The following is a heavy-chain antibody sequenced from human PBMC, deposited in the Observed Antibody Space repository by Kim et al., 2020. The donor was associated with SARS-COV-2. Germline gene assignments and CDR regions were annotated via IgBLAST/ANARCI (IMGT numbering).Heavy chain of an antibody. CDR2: IKSKTDGGTT. J-gene: IGHJ2*01. Sequence: GGSLRLSCAASGFTFSNAWMSWVRQTPGKGLEWVGRIKSKTDGGTTDYAAPVKGRFTISRDDSKNTLYLQMNSLKTEDTAVYYCTTDSSGWYWYFDLWGRGTLVTVSS. D-gene: IGHD6-19*01. CDR3: TTDSSGWYWYFDL. CDR1: GFTFSNAW. V-gene: IGHV3-15*01.